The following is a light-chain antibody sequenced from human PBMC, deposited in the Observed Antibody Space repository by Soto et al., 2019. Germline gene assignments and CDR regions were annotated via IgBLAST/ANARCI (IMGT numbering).Light chain of an antibody. Sequence: EIVMTQSPATLSVSPGERATLSCRASQNILKSLAWFQQKPGQAPRLLIYGGSTLATGIPARFSGTGSGTEFTLTISSLQSEDFAVYYCQQYNDWPPYTFGQGTKVDIK. CDR1: QNILKS. CDR2: GGS. V-gene: IGKV3-15*01. J-gene: IGKJ2*01. CDR3: QQYNDWPPYT.